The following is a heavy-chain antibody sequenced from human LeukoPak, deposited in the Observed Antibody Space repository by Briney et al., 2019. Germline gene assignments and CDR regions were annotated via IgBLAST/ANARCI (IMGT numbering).Heavy chain of an antibody. CDR1: GYSISSGYY. V-gene: IGHV4-34*01. J-gene: IGHJ4*02. D-gene: IGHD6-13*01. CDR3: ASILAAAGGDFDY. Sequence: PSETLSLTCAVSGYSISSGYYWSWIRQPPGKGLEWIGEINHSGSTNYNPSLRSRVTISVDTSKNQFSLKLSSVTAADTAVYYCASILAAAGGDFDYWGQGTLVTVSS. CDR2: INHSGST.